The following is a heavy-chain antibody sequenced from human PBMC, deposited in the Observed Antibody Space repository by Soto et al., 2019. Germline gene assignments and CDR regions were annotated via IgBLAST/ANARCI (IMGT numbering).Heavy chain of an antibody. Sequence: QVQLVQSGAEVKKPGSSVKVSCKASGGTFSSYAISWVRQAPGQGLEWMGGIIPIFGTANYAQKFQGRVTITADESTSTAYMELSSLRSEDTAVYYCARASRGPIVVVPAALYYYGMDVWGRGTTVTVSS. CDR1: GGTFSSYA. V-gene: IGHV1-69*01. J-gene: IGHJ6*01. CDR2: IIPIFGTA. D-gene: IGHD2-2*01. CDR3: ARASRGPIVVVPAALYYYGMDV.